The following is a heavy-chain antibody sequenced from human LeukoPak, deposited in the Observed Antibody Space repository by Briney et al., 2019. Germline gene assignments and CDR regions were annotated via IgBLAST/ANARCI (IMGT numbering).Heavy chain of an antibody. Sequence: SETLSLTCTVCGGSISSSIYYWGWIRQPPGKALESIGSIYYSGSPYYNPSLKSRVTISVDTSKNQFSLKLSSVTAADTAVYYCATLEMATQYAFDIWGQGTMVTVSS. D-gene: IGHD5-24*01. CDR2: IYYSGSP. CDR3: ATLEMATQYAFDI. V-gene: IGHV4-39*01. J-gene: IGHJ3*02. CDR1: GGSISSSIYY.